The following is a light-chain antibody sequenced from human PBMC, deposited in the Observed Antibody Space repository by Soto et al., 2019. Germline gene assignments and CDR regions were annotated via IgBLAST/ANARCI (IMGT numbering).Light chain of an antibody. CDR1: QSVSSSY. V-gene: IGKV3-20*01. J-gene: IGKJ2*01. Sequence: EIVLTQSPGTLSLSPGERATLSCRASQSVSSSYLAWYLQKPGQAPRLLIYGASSRATGIPDRFSGSGSGTDFTLTISRLEPEDFAVYYCQQYGSSPPEYTCGQGTELEIK. CDR3: QQYGSSPPEYT. CDR2: GAS.